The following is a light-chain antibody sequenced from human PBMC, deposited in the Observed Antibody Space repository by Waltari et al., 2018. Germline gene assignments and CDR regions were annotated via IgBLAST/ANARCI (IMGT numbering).Light chain of an antibody. J-gene: IGKJ1*01. CDR3: QQYNNWPGT. CDR1: QSVSTN. V-gene: IGKV3-15*01. Sequence: EIVMTQSPATLSVSPGERATIPCRATQSVSTNVAWYQQKPGQAPRLLMYGESTGATGVPARFSGSGSGTEFTLTISSLQSEDSAVYYCQQYNNWPGTFGQGTKVEIK. CDR2: GES.